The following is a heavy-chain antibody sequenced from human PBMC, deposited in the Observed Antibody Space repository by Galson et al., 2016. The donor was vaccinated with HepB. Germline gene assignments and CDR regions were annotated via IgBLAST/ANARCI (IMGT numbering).Heavy chain of an antibody. D-gene: IGHD1-1*01. V-gene: IGHV4-30-4*01. J-gene: IGHJ4*02. CDR3: ARNDLQTYFDF. CDR2: VYHTGSA. CDR1: GVSIYTENYY. Sequence: TLSLTCNVSGVSIYTENYYWSWIRQPPGKGLEWIGHVYHTGSASSNPSLRSRVLIFIDMSKNQFSLKLSSVTAADTAVYYCARNDLQTYFDFWGQGTLVTVSS.